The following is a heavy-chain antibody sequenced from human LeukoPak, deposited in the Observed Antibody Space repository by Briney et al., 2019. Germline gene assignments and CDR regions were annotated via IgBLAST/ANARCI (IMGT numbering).Heavy chain of an antibody. Sequence: PGRSLRLSCAASGFTFDDYAMHWVRQAPVKGLEWVSGISWNSGSIGYADSVKGRFIISRDNAKNSLYLQMNSLRAEDTALYYCAKDSGSSLAKWFDPWGQGTLVTVSS. CDR1: GFTFDDYA. J-gene: IGHJ5*02. CDR2: ISWNSGSI. CDR3: AKDSGSSLAKWFDP. D-gene: IGHD1-26*01. V-gene: IGHV3-9*01.